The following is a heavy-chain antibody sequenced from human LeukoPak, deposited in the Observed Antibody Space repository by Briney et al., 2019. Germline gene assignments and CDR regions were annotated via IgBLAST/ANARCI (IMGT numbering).Heavy chain of an antibody. J-gene: IGHJ4*02. CDR3: ASSRSVPFSY. V-gene: IGHV4-39*07. Sequence: SETLSPTCTVSGGSISSSSYYWGWIRQPPGKGLEWIGSIYYSGSTYYNPSLKSRVTISVDTSKNQFSLKLSSVTAADTAVYYCASSRSVPFSYWGQGTLVIV. CDR1: GGSISSSSYY. D-gene: IGHD3-10*01. CDR2: IYYSGST.